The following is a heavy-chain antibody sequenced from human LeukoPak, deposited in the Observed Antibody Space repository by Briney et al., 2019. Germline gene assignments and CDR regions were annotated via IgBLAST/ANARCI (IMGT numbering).Heavy chain of an antibody. CDR2: IYWDDDN. CDR3: AHRRYTAGYNWFDP. J-gene: IGHJ5*02. Sequence: SGSTLVKPTQTLTLTCTFSGFSLSTSGVDVGWIRQPPGKALKWLAVIYWDDDNRYSPSLRNRLTITKDTSKNQVVLKMTNMDPVDTATYYCAHRRYTAGYNWFDPWGQGTLVTVSS. CDR1: GFSLSTSGVD. V-gene: IGHV2-5*02. D-gene: IGHD5-18*01.